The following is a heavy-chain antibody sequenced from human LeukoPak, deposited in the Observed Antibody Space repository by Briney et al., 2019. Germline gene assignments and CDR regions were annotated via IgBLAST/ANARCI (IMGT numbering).Heavy chain of an antibody. CDR2: IKQDGSEK. CDR1: GFTFSSYW. D-gene: IGHD6-13*01. Sequence: PGGSLRLSCAASGFTFSSYWMSWVRQAPGKGLEWVANIKQDGSEKYYVDSVKGRFTISRDNAKNSLYLQMNSLRAEDTAVYYCARDGYSSSWYETSFDYWGQGTLVTVSS. J-gene: IGHJ4*02. V-gene: IGHV3-7*01. CDR3: ARDGYSSSWYETSFDY.